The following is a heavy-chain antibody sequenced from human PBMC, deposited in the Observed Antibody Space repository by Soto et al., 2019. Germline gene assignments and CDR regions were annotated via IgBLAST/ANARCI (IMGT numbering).Heavy chain of an antibody. J-gene: IGHJ5*02. D-gene: IGHD3-16*01. V-gene: IGHV4-61*01. CDR3: ARSRYYDYVGDNWFDP. CDR1: GGSVSSGSYY. Sequence: SETLSLTCTVSGGSVSSGSYYWSWIRQPPGKGLEWIGYIYYSGSTNYNPSLKSRVTISVDTSKNQFSLKLSSVTAADTAVYYCARSRYYDYVGDNWFDPWGQGTLVTVSS. CDR2: IYYSGST.